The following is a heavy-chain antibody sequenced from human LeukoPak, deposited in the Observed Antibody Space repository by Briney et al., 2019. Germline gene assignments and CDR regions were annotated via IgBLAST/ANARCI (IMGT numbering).Heavy chain of an antibody. CDR2: IYYSGST. D-gene: IGHD1-26*01. J-gene: IGHJ4*02. V-gene: IGHV4-59*01. CDR3: AREEALGSGSFDY. CDR1: GGSISSYY. Sequence: SGTLSLTRTVSGGSISSYYWSWIRQPPGKGLEWIGYIYYSGSTSYNPSLKSRVTISVDTSKNQFSLKLSTVTAADTAVYYCAREEALGSGSFDYWGQGTLVTVSS.